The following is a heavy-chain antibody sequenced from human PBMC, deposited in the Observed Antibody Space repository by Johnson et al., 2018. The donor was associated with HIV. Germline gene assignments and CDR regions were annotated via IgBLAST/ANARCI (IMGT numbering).Heavy chain of an antibody. D-gene: IGHD6-13*01. CDR1: GFNVDDDA. V-gene: IGHV3-20*04. J-gene: IGHJ3*02. CDR2: INRDGGST. CDR3: ARDHLSSRGAFDI. Sequence: VQLVESGGGLVQPGRSLRLSCAASGFNVDDDALSWVRQAPGKGLEWVSGINRDGGSTGYADSVKGRFTISRDNAKNSLYLQMNSLRAEDTALYYCARDHLSSRGAFDIWGQGTMVTVSS.